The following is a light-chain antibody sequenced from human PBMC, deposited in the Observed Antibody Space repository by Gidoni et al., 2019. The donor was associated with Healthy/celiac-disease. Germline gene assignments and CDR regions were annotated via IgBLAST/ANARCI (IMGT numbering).Light chain of an antibody. J-gene: IGKJ3*01. CDR3: QQLNSYPVT. CDR2: AAS. CDR1: QGISSY. Sequence: DIQLTQSPSFLSASVGDRVTITCRASQGISSYLAWYQQKPGKAPKLLIYAASTLQSGVPSRFSGSGSGTEFTRTISSLQPEDFATYYCQQLNSYPVTFGPGTKVDIK. V-gene: IGKV1-9*01.